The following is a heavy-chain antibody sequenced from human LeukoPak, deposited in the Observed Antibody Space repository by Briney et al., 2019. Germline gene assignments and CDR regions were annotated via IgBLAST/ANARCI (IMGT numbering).Heavy chain of an antibody. CDR3: ARHADQLLFNAFDI. V-gene: IGHV4-34*01. CDR1: GGSFSGYY. CDR2: INHSGST. Sequence: PSETLSLTCAVYGGSFSGYYWSWIRQPPGKGLEWIGEINHSGSTNYNPSLKRRVTISVDTSKNQFSLKLSSVTAADTAVYYCARHADQLLFNAFDIWGQGTMVTVSS. J-gene: IGHJ3*02. D-gene: IGHD2-2*01.